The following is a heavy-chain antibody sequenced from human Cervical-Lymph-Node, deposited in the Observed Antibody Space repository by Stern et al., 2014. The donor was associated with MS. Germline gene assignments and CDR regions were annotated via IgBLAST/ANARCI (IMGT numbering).Heavy chain of an antibody. D-gene: IGHD2-2*01. CDR3: ARGGKSTFSY. CDR2: IGTRCPTI. J-gene: IGHJ4*02. CDR1: GFSFSDYY. V-gene: IGHV3-11*01. Sequence: VQLVESGGGLVKPGGSLRLSCAASGFSFSDYYMSWIRQAPGKGLEWVSYIGTRCPTIDYTDSVEGRFTISRDNAKNSLYLQMNSLRAEDTAVYYCARGGKSTFSYWGQGTLVTVSS.